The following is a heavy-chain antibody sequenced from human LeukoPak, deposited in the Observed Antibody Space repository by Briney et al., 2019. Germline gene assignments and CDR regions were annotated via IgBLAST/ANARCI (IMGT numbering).Heavy chain of an antibody. D-gene: IGHD6-19*01. CDR2: INPNSGGT. Sequence: GASVKVSCKASGYTFTSYGISWVRQAPGQGLEWMGWINPNSGGTNYAQKFQGRVTMTRDTSISTAYMELSRLRSDDTAVYYCARGYSSGWGYYFDYWGQGTLVTVSS. J-gene: IGHJ4*02. CDR3: ARGYSSGWGYYFDY. V-gene: IGHV1-2*02. CDR1: GYTFTSYG.